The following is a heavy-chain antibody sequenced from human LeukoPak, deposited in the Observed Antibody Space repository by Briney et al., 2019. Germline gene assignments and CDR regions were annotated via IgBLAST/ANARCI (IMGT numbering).Heavy chain of an antibody. CDR2: INHSGST. D-gene: IGHD3-22*01. CDR3: ARFNYYEVDI. J-gene: IGHJ3*02. CDR1: GGSFSGNY. Sequence: PSETLSLTCAVYGGSFSGNYWSWIRQPPGKGLEWIGEINHSGSTNYNPSLKSRVTISVDTSKNQFSLKLSSVTAADTAVYYCARFNYYEVDIWGQGTMVTVSS. V-gene: IGHV4-34*01.